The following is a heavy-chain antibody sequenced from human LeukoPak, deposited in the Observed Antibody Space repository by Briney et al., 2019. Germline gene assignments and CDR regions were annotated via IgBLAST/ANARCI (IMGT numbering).Heavy chain of an antibody. CDR2: VYYAGST. D-gene: IGHD2-15*01. Sequence: SETLSLTCTVSGGSISSYYWSWIRQPPGKGPKWIGYVYYAGSTSYNPSLKSRVTISVDTSKNQVSLKLSSVTAADTAVYYCASLSEYCSSGSCYLGWLDPWGQGTLVTVSS. J-gene: IGHJ5*02. CDR1: GGSISSYY. V-gene: IGHV4-59*01. CDR3: ASLSEYCSSGSCYLGWLDP.